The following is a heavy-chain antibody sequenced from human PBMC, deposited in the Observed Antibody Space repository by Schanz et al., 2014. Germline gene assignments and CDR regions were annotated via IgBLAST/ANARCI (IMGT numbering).Heavy chain of an antibody. CDR1: GFTFSIYA. Sequence: VQLVESGGGLVQPGGSLRLSCSASGFTFSIYAMHWVRQAPGKGLEYVSAISHDGYSTYYADSVKGRFTISRDNSKNTLYLQMNSLRAEDTAVYYCAKYRGYYRVSGSYRELEYWGQGTLVTVSS. J-gene: IGHJ4*02. CDR3: AKYRGYYRVSGSYRELEY. CDR2: ISHDGYST. D-gene: IGHD3-10*01. V-gene: IGHV3-64*04.